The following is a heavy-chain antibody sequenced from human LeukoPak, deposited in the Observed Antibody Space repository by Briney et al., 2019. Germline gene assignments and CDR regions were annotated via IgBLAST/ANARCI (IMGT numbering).Heavy chain of an antibody. Sequence: PSETLSLTCTVSGGSISSGGYYWSWIRQHPGKGLEWIGYIYYSGSTYYNPSLKSRVTISVDTSKNQFSLKLSSVTAADTAVYYCARWGTAMASSDYWGQGTLVTVSS. J-gene: IGHJ4*02. CDR3: ARWGTAMASSDY. CDR1: GGSISSGGYY. D-gene: IGHD5-18*01. V-gene: IGHV4-31*03. CDR2: IYYSGST.